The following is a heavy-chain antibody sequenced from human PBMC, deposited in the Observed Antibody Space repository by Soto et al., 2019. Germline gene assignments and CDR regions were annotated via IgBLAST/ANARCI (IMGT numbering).Heavy chain of an antibody. CDR3: AVSCVGCRRFSYFGMDV. J-gene: IGHJ6*02. V-gene: IGHV4-4*02. CDR1: GGSISSSNW. Sequence: SETLSLTCAVSGGSISSSNWWSWVRQPPGKGLEWIGEIYHSGSTSYNPSLKSRVTISVDKSKNQFSLKLSSVTAADTAVYFFAVSCVGCRRFSYFGMDVWGQGSMVTVFS. CDR2: IYHSGST. D-gene: IGHD3-3*01.